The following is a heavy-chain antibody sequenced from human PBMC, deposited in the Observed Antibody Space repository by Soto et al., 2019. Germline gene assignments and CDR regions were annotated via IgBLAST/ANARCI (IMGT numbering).Heavy chain of an antibody. CDR1: GGSISCNSYY. CDR3: ATSPPTDPLLGTPRDWFDP. CDR2: LYYSGTT. Sequence: SETLSLTCSVSGGSISCNSYYWAWIRQPPGKGLEWIGTLYYSGTTYSTASLKSRVIISVDTSKNQFSLKLTSVTAADTAVYHCATSPPTDPLLGTPRDWFDPWGQGTLVTVSS. V-gene: IGHV4-39*01. D-gene: IGHD1-1*01. J-gene: IGHJ5*02.